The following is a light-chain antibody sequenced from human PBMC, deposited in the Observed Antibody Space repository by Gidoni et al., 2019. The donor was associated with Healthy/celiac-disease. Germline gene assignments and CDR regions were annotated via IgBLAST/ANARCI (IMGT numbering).Light chain of an antibody. CDR3: QQSYSTPLT. CDR1: QSISSY. J-gene: IGKJ5*01. Sequence: DIQMTQSPSSLSASVGDRVTITCRASQSISSYLNWYQQKPGKAPKLLIYAASSLQSGVPSRFSGSGSGTDFTLTISSLQPEDFATCYCQQSYSTPLTFXQXTRLEIK. V-gene: IGKV1-39*01. CDR2: AAS.